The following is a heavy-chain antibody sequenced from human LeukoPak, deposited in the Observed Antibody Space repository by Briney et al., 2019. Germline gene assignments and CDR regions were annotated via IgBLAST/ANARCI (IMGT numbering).Heavy chain of an antibody. D-gene: IGHD3-22*01. Sequence: ASVKVSCTASGYTFTSYGISWVRQAPGQGLEWMGWISAYNGNTNYAQKLQGRVTMTTDTSTSTAYMELRSLRSDVTAVYYCARGSLIRISYYDSSGYLDFDYWGQGTLVTVSS. J-gene: IGHJ4*02. V-gene: IGHV1-18*01. CDR1: GYTFTSYG. CDR2: ISAYNGNT. CDR3: ARGSLIRISYYDSSGYLDFDY.